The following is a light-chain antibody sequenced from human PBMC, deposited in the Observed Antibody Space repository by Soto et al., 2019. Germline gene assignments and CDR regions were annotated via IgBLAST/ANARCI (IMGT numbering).Light chain of an antibody. CDR3: QQYLSYPIT. Sequence: DIPMTQSPSTLSASVGDRVTITCRASQSISSWLAWYQQKPGKAPKSLIYKASSLESGVPSRFSGSGSGTEFTLTISSLQPDDLATYYCQQYLSYPITFGQGTRLEIK. J-gene: IGKJ5*01. CDR1: QSISSW. V-gene: IGKV1-5*03. CDR2: KAS.